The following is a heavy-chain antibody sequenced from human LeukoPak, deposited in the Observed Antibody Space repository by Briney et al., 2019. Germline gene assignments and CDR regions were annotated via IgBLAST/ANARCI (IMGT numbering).Heavy chain of an antibody. CDR1: GFTFSSYI. V-gene: IGHV3-21*01. J-gene: IGHJ6*03. CDR3: ARDPYNGAYGDTYYYYMDV. D-gene: IGHD4-17*01. Sequence: GWSLRLSCAASGFTFSSYIIKGVRQAPARGWEWVSSVSSSSRYIYNADSVTGRFTISRDNAKNSLYLQMNSMRAEDTAIYYCARDPYNGAYGDTYYYYMDVWGKGTTVTISS. CDR2: VSSSSRYI.